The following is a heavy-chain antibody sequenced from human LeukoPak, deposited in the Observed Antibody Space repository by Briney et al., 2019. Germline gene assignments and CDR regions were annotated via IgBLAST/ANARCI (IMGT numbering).Heavy chain of an antibody. CDR2: IYYSGST. CDR1: GGSISSYY. Sequence: SETLSLTCTVSGGSISSYYWSWIRQPPGKGLEWIGYIYYSGSTNYNPSLKSRVTISVDTSKNQFSLKLSSVTAADTAVYYCARGSAVVAAIRWFDPWGQGTLVTVSS. J-gene: IGHJ5*02. D-gene: IGHD2-15*01. V-gene: IGHV4-59*01. CDR3: ARGSAVVAAIRWFDP.